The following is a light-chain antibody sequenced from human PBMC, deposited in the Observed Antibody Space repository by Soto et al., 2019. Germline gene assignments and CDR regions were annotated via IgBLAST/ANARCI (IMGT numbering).Light chain of an antibody. Sequence: QSVLTQPPSASGTPGQRVTISCSGSRSNIGSDTVNWYQQLPGTAPKLLIYSNNQRPSGVPDRFSGSKSGTSASLASSGLQAEDEADYYCAAWEGSLNGWVFGGGTKVTVL. CDR1: RSNIGSDT. CDR2: SNN. CDR3: AAWEGSLNGWV. J-gene: IGLJ3*02. V-gene: IGLV1-44*01.